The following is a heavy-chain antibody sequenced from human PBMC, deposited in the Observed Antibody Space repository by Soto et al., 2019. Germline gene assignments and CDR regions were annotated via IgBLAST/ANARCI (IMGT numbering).Heavy chain of an antibody. J-gene: IGHJ4*02. CDR2: ISAYNGNT. V-gene: IGHV1-18*01. CDR1: SYG. Sequence: SYGISWVRQAPGQGLEWMGWISAYNGNTNYAQKLQGRVTMTTDTSTSTAYMELRSLRSDDTAVYYCARDPQWPPDRYWGQGTLVTVSS. D-gene: IGHD6-19*01. CDR3: ARDPQWPPDRY.